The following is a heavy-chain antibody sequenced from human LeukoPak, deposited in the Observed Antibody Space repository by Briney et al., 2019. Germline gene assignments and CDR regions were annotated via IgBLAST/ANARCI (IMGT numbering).Heavy chain of an antibody. J-gene: IGHJ4*02. D-gene: IGHD5-12*01. CDR3: VMWGYSGYDYDRTGHYFDY. CDR1: GGSISSGSYY. CDR2: IYTSGST. Sequence: SETLSLTCTVSGGSISSGSYYWSWIRQPAGKGLEWIGRIYTSGSTNYNPSLKSRVTISVDTSKNQFSLKLSSVTAADTAVYYCVMWGYSGYDYDRTGHYFDYWGQGTLVTVSS. V-gene: IGHV4-61*02.